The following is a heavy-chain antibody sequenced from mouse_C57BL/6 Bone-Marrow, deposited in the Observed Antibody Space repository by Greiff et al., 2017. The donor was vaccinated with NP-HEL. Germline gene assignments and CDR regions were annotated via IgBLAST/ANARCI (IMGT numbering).Heavy chain of an antibody. J-gene: IGHJ3*01. D-gene: IGHD2-5*01. CDR2: IHPNSGST. CDR1: GYTFTSYW. Sequence: QVHVKQPGAELVKPGASVKLSCKASGYTFTSYWMHWVKQRPGQGLEWIGMIHPNSGSTNYNEKFKSKATLTVDKSSSTAYMQLSSLTSEDSAVYYCARSPYYSIAWFAYWGQGTLVTVSA. CDR3: ARSPYYSIAWFAY. V-gene: IGHV1-64*01.